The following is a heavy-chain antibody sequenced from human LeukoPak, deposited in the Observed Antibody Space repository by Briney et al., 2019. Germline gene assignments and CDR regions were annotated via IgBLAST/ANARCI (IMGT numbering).Heavy chain of an antibody. CDR1: GAPIKSYS. J-gene: IGHJ4*02. V-gene: IGHV4-4*07. D-gene: IGHD6-25*01. CDR3: ARELPAQRWIDY. Sequence: SETLSLTCSVSGAPIKSYSWRWIRQPAGKGLEWIGRIFSRGSTNYHPSLKSRVTMSADTSKNQFSLRLNSMTAADTAVYYCARELPAQRWIDYWGQGTLVTVSS. CDR2: IFSRGST.